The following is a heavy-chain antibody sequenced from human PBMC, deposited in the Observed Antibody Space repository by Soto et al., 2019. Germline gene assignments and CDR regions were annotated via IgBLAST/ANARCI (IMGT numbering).Heavy chain of an antibody. CDR3: ARGRYGDY. Sequence: QVHLVQSGAEVKKPGASVKVSCQGSGYAFTTYGITWVRQAPGQGLEWMGWISAHNGNTNYAQKLQGRGTVTRDTSTSTAYLELRSLRNDDTAVYYCARGRYGDYWGQGALVTVSS. V-gene: IGHV1-18*01. CDR1: GYAFTTYG. J-gene: IGHJ4*02. CDR2: ISAHNGNT. D-gene: IGHD1-1*01.